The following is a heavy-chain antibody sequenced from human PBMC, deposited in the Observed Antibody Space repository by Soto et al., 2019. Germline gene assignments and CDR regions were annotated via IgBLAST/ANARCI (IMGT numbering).Heavy chain of an antibody. CDR1: RFIFSDYA. CDR3: AKARHSTSWYGVEADF. Sequence: QVQLVESGGGVVQPGRSLSLSCAASRFIFSDYAMHWVRQAPGKGLEWVAVISSGGDNKYYAESVRGRFAISRDNLKKTLYLQMNSLNPEDTAVYHCAKARHSTSWYGVEADFWCQGTLVTVSS. CDR2: ISSGGDNK. D-gene: IGHD6-13*01. V-gene: IGHV3-30*09. J-gene: IGHJ4*02.